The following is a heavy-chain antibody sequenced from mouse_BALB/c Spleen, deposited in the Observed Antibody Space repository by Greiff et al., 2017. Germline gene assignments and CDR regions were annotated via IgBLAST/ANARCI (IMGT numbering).Heavy chain of an antibody. D-gene: IGHD2-4*01. CDR3: AREGLRRNYFDY. CDR2: ISTYYGNT. CDR1: SYTFTDYA. Sequence: VQLQQSGPELVRPGVSVKISCKGSSYTFTDYAMHWVKQSHAKSLEWIGVISTYYGNTNYNQKFKGKATMTVDKSSSTAYMELARLTSEDSAVYYCAREGLRRNYFDYWGQGTTLTVSS. J-gene: IGHJ2*01. V-gene: IGHV1-67*01.